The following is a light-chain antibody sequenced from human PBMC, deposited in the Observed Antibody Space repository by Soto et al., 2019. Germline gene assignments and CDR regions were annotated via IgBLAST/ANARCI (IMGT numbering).Light chain of an antibody. V-gene: IGLV2-23*01. CDR3: CSYAGYNSLV. CDR1: SSDVGSYNL. CDR2: EGN. J-gene: IGLJ3*02. Sequence: SVLTPPASVSGSPGQSITISCTGASSDVGSYNLVSWYRQHPGKAPKLIIYEGNKRPSGVSNRFSGSKSGNTASLTISGLQADDEADYYCCSYAGYNSLVFGGGTKLTVL.